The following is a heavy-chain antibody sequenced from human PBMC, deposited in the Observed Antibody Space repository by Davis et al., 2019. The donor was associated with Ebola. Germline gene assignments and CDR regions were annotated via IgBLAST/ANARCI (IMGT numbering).Heavy chain of an antibody. D-gene: IGHD1-1*01. CDR2: INHSGST. J-gene: IGHJ5*02. Sequence: SETLSLTCAVYGGSFSGYYWSWIRQPPGKGLEWIGEINHSGSTNYNPSLKSRVTMSVDTSKNQFSLKLSSVTAADTAVYYCARTAKTSISDSGLGYTYLGPWSQGTLVTVSS. V-gene: IGHV4-34*01. CDR3: ARTAKTSISDSGLGYTYLGP. CDR1: GGSFSGYY.